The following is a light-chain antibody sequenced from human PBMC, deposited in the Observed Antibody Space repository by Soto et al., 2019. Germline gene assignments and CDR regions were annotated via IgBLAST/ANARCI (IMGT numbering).Light chain of an antibody. V-gene: IGLV1-44*01. Sequence: QSVLTQPPSASGTPGQRVTISCSGSSSNIGTYSVSWYQHFPGTAPRLLIYSDNQRPSGVTGRFSGSKSGTSASLAISGLQSEDEADYYCAAWDDIVNGYVFGTGTKV. CDR2: SDN. CDR3: AAWDDIVNGYV. J-gene: IGLJ1*01. CDR1: SSNIGTYS.